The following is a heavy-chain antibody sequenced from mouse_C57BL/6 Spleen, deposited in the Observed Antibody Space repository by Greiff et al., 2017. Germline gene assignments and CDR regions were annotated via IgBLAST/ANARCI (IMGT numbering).Heavy chain of an antibody. CDR3: ASCPVVATDAMAY. J-gene: IGHJ4*01. Sequence: VQLQQPGAELVKPGASVKLSCKASGYTFTSYWMHWVKQRPGQGLEWIGMIHPNSGSTNYNEKFKSKATLTVDKSSSTAYMQLSSLTSEDSAVXCCASCPVVATDAMAYWGQGTSVTVSS. CDR1: GYTFTSYW. CDR2: IHPNSGST. D-gene: IGHD1-1*01. V-gene: IGHV1-64*01.